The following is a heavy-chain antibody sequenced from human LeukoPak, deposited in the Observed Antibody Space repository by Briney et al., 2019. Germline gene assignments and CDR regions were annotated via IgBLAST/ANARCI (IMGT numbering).Heavy chain of an antibody. D-gene: IGHD2-15*01. CDR3: ARGYCSGGSCYDGMDV. CDR1: GFTFSSYA. V-gene: IGHV3-23*01. Sequence: PGGSLRLSCAASGFTFSSYAITWVRQAPGKGLEWVSTVIDNGGFTYYADSVKGRFTISRDNAKNSLYLQMNSLRDEDTAVYYCARGYCSGGSCYDGMDVWGQGTTVTVSS. J-gene: IGHJ6*02. CDR2: VIDNGGFT.